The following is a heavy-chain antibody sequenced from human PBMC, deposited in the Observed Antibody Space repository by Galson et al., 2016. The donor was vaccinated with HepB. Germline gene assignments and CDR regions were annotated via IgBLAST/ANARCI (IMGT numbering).Heavy chain of an antibody. V-gene: IGHV3-53*01. CDR3: ARGVGDY. Sequence: LRLSCAASGFTVSNTYLIWVRQAPGKGLECVSLIYSGGGTYYADSVKGRFTISRDNSKNTLYLQMNTLRAEDTAVYYCARGVGDYWGQGTLVTVSS. J-gene: IGHJ4*02. CDR2: IYSGGGT. CDR1: GFTVSNTY.